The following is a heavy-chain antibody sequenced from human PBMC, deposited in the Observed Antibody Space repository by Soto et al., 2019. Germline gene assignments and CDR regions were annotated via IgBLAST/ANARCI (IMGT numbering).Heavy chain of an antibody. CDR3: ANGVQWYSSRWYHRNVDYYGLDV. CDR2: ISFDGSSE. D-gene: IGHD6-13*01. Sequence: PGGSLRLSCAASGFTFSSYGMHWVRQAPGKGLEWVAVISFDGSSEYYADSVKGRFTISRDNSRNTLYLHMDSLRVDDTAVYYCANGVQWYSSRWYHRNVDYYGLDVWGQGTTVTVSS. J-gene: IGHJ6*02. CDR1: GFTFSSYG. V-gene: IGHV3-30*18.